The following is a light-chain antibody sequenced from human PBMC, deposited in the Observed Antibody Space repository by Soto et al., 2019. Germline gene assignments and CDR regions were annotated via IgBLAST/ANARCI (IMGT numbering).Light chain of an antibody. V-gene: IGKV1-12*01. CDR3: QQSNSFPYT. CDR2: AAS. J-gene: IGKJ2*01. Sequence: IQMTQSASALSASIGDIITITCRASQPINTWLAWYQQKPGKAPNLLIYAASTLHRGAPSRFSGRGSGTDFSLTIRNLEPEDFATYYCQQSNSFPYTFGQGTKVDIK. CDR1: QPINTW.